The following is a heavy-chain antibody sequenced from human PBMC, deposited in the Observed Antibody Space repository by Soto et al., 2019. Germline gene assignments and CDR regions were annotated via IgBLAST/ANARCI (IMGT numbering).Heavy chain of an antibody. CDR1: NGSISSAIYY. V-gene: IGHV4-39*01. D-gene: IGHD3-10*01. CDR2: IYHSGST. CDR3: AGRSSLASVQVYFGEISNYNWFDP. J-gene: IGHJ5*02. Sequence: SETLSLTCTVSNGSISSAIYYWGWIRQPPGKGLEWIGSIYHSGSTYYNPSLQGRVTISVDTSKNQFSLKLSSVTAADTAVYFCAGRSSLASVQVYFGEISNYNWFDPWGQGTLVTVSA.